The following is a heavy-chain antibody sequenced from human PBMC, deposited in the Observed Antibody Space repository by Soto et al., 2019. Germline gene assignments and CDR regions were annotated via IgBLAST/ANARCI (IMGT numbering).Heavy chain of an antibody. J-gene: IGHJ4*02. Sequence: QLQLQESGPGLVKPSETLSLTCTVSGGSISSSSYYWGWIRQAPGKGLEWIGRIYYSGSTHYNPSLKSRITIAVETPKNQSSLKLSCVTAADTAVYYCARHIDYWGQGTLVTVSS. CDR2: IYYSGST. V-gene: IGHV4-39*01. CDR3: ARHIDY. CDR1: GGSISSSSYY.